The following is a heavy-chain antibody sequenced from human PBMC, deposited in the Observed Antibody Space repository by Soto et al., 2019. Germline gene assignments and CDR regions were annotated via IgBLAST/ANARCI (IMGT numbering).Heavy chain of an antibody. CDR3: ARCITMVRGVIRWFDP. Sequence: QVQLQESGPGLVKPSQTLSLTCTVSGGSISSGGYYWSWIRQHPGKGLEWIGYIYYSGSTYYNTSLKSRVTISVDTSKNQFSLKLSSVTAADTAVYYCARCITMVRGVIRWFDPWGQGTLVTVSS. CDR2: IYYSGST. D-gene: IGHD3-10*01. CDR1: GGSISSGGYY. J-gene: IGHJ5*02. V-gene: IGHV4-31*03.